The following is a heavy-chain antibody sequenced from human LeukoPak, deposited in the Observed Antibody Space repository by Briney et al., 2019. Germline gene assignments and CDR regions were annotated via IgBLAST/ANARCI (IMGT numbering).Heavy chain of an antibody. CDR3: ARDPYYYDSSGFDY. Sequence: GGSLRLSCAASGFTFSSYAMHWARQAPGKGLEWVAVISYDGSNKYYADSVKGRFTISRDNSKNTLYLRMNSLRAEDTAVYYCARDPYYYDSSGFDYWGQGTLVTVSS. CDR2: ISYDGSNK. J-gene: IGHJ4*02. CDR1: GFTFSSYA. D-gene: IGHD3-22*01. V-gene: IGHV3-30-3*01.